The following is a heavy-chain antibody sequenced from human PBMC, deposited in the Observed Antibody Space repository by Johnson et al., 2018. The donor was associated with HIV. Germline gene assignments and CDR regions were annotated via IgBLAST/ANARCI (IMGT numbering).Heavy chain of an antibody. CDR2: ISYDGSNK. D-gene: IGHD4-17*01. Sequence: QVQLVESGGGLVQPGGSLRLSCAASRFTFSTYAMHWVRQAPGKGLEWVAVISYDGSNKFYADSVKGRFTISRDNSRNTLDLQMSSLRPADTAVYYCVKEGTTVTTFLVYHIWGQGTRVTVSS. J-gene: IGHJ3*02. V-gene: IGHV3-30-3*01. CDR3: VKEGTTVTTFLVYHI. CDR1: RFTFSTYA.